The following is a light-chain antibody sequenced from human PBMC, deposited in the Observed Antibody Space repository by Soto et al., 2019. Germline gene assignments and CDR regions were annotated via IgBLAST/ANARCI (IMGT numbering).Light chain of an antibody. Sequence: EIVLTQSPGTLSLSPGERATLSCRASQSVSSSYLAWYQQKPGQALRLLIYGASSRATGIPDRFNGSGSGTDFTLTISRLEPEDFAVYYCQQYGSSPQTFGQGTKLEIK. CDR3: QQYGSSPQT. V-gene: IGKV3-20*01. CDR2: GAS. CDR1: QSVSSSY. J-gene: IGKJ2*01.